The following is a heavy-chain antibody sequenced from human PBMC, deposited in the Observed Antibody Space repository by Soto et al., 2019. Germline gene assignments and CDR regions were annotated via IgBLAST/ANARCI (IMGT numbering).Heavy chain of an antibody. CDR1: RFTFSSYG. J-gene: IGHJ6*02. D-gene: IGHD3-22*01. V-gene: IGHV3-33*01. CDR3: ARGLGDSSGYYYYYYGMDV. CDR2: IWYDGSNK. Sequence: PGGSLRLACAASRFTFSSYGMDWVRQAPGKGLEWVAVIWYDGSNKYYADSVKGRFTISRDNSKNTLYLQMNSLRAEDTAVYYCARGLGDSSGYYYYYYGMDVWGQGTTVTVSS.